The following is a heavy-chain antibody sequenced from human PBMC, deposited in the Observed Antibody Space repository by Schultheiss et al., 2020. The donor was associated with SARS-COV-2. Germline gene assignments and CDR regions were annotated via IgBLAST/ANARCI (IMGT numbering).Heavy chain of an antibody. D-gene: IGHD4-17*01. CDR2: IYSGGST. V-gene: IGHV3-53*05. CDR1: GFTVSSNY. J-gene: IGHJ4*02. Sequence: GESLKISCAASGFTVSSNYMSWVRQAPGKGLEWVSVIYSGGSTYYADSVKGRFTISRDNAKNSLYLQMNSLRAEDTALYYCAKDNGDYVFDYWGQGTLVTVSS. CDR3: AKDNGDYVFDY.